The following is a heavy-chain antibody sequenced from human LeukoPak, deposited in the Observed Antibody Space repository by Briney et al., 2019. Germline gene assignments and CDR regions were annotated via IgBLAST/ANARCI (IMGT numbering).Heavy chain of an antibody. D-gene: IGHD6-19*01. CDR2: IVVGSGNT. V-gene: IGHV1-58*01. Sequence: GASVKVSRKASGFTFTSSAVQWVRQARGQRLEWIGWIVVGSGNTNYAQKFQERVTITRDMSTSTAYMELSSLRSEDTAVYYCAAGGYSSGWSGGYWGQGTLVTVSS. CDR3: AAGGYSSGWSGGY. CDR1: GFTFTSSA. J-gene: IGHJ4*02.